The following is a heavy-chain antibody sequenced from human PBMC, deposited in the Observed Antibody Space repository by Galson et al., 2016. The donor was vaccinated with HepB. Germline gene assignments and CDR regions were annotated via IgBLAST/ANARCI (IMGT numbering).Heavy chain of an antibody. J-gene: IGHJ4*02. Sequence: SLRLSCATSGFTFGDHAMNWFRQTPGKGLEWVGVIRSKAYGATTEYAASVKGRFTISRDDSKSIAYLQVNSLKTEDTAVYYCSRELSFGGSYYYFDYWGQGTLVTVSS. D-gene: IGHD1-26*01. V-gene: IGHV3-49*03. CDR3: SRELSFGGSYYYFDY. CDR2: IRSKAYGATT. CDR1: GFTFGDHA.